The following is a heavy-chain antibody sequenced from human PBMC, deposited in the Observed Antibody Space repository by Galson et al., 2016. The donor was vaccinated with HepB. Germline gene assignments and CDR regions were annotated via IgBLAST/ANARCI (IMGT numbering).Heavy chain of an antibody. D-gene: IGHD6-13*01. CDR3: ARGDGSTWSSNWFDP. J-gene: IGHJ5*02. CDR2: IIPFFGRT. Sequence: IIPFFGRTTYALKFQGRVTITADESANTGYMELSSLRSEDTAVYYCARGDGSTWSSNWFDPWGQGALVTVSS. V-gene: IGHV1-69*01.